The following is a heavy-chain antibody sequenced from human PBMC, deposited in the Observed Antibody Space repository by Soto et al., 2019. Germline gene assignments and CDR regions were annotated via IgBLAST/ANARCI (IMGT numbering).Heavy chain of an antibody. Sequence: SVKVSCKVSGYTLPELSMHWVRQVPGKGLEWMGGFAPEDGDTIYAQKFQGRVTMTEDTSTDTAYIDLRSLRSQATAVYYCEARRGLYSGSEFDAWGQGTLVTFSS. J-gene: IGHJ4*02. CDR1: GYTLPELS. D-gene: IGHD1-26*01. CDR3: EARRGLYSGSEFDA. V-gene: IGHV1-24*01. CDR2: FAPEDGDT.